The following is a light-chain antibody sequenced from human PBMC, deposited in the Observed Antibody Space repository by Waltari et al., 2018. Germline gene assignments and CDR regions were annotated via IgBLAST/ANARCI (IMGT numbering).Light chain of an antibody. CDR2: WAS. J-gene: IGKJ1*01. V-gene: IGKV4-1*01. Sequence: DIVMTQSPDSLAVSLGERATINCKSSQSVLYSSNNKNYLAWYQQKPGQPPKLRICWASIRESGFPDRFSGSGSGTDFTLTISSLQAEDVAVYYCQQYYSTPPTFGQGTKVEIK. CDR1: QSVLYSSNNKNY. CDR3: QQYYSTPPT.